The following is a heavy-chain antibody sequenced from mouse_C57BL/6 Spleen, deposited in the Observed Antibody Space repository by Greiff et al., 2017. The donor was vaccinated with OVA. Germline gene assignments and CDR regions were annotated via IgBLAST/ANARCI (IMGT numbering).Heavy chain of an antibody. CDR3: ASYYDYDRGFAY. Sequence: VQLKQSGAELVKPGASVKLSCTASGFNIKDYYMHWVKQRTEQGLEWIGRIDPEDGETKYAPKFQGKSTITSDASSNTAYLQLSSLPSEDTAVYYCASYYDYDRGFAYWGQGTLVTVSA. V-gene: IGHV14-2*01. D-gene: IGHD2-4*01. CDR1: GFNIKDYY. CDR2: IDPEDGET. J-gene: IGHJ3*01.